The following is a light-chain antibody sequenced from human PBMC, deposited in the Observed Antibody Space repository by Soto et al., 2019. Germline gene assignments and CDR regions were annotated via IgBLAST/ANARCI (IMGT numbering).Light chain of an antibody. CDR2: AAS. CDR1: QSISFY. Sequence: DIQMTESPSSLSASGGDQVTVTCPASQSISFYLNWYQQKPGKAPKVLIYAASSLQSGVPPRFSGSGSGTDFTLTISSLQPEDFATYFCQQSYNIPRATFGQGTKV. J-gene: IGKJ1*01. CDR3: QQSYNIPRAT. V-gene: IGKV1-39*01.